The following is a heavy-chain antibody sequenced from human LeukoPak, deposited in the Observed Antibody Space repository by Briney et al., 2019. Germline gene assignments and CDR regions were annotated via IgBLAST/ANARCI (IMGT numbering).Heavy chain of an antibody. CDR3: ASHYCSSTSCPFDY. CDR2: ISAYNGNT. CDR1: GYTFTSYG. J-gene: IGHJ4*02. Sequence: GASVKVSCKASGYTFTSYGISWVRQAPGQGLEWMGWISAYNGNTNYAQKLQGRVTMTTDTSTSTAYMELRSLRSDDTAVYYCASHYCSSTSCPFDYWGQGTLVTVSS. D-gene: IGHD2-2*01. V-gene: IGHV1-18*01.